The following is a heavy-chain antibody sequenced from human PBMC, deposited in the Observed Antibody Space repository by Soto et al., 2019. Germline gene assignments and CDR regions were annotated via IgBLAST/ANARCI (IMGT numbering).Heavy chain of an antibody. D-gene: IGHD1-1*01. V-gene: IGHV1-69*01. CDR1: GGTLNSYA. J-gene: IGHJ4*01. CDR2: IIPIFEKT. CDR3: ARAGVDATGYDH. Sequence: QVQLVQSGAEVKKPGSSVKVSCKASGGTLNSYAFSWVRLAPGQGLEWMGGIIPIFEKTTYAQKFQGRVTITAHESTSTVHMELSRLRSEDTAMYFCARAGVDATGYDHWGHGTLVTVSS.